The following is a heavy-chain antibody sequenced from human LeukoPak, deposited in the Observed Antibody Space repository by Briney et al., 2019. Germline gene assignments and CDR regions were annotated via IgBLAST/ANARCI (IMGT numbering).Heavy chain of an antibody. D-gene: IGHD5-24*01. CDR2: VNSDGSTT. CDR1: GFTFSRYW. CDR3: ARGSGDGYDDFDS. Sequence: GGSLRLSCAASGFTFSRYWIHWVRQAPGKGLVWVSRVNSDGSTTDYADSVKGRFTISRDNSKNTLYLQMNSLRAEDTAVYYCARGSGDGYDDFDSWGQGTLVTVSS. J-gene: IGHJ4*02. V-gene: IGHV3-74*01.